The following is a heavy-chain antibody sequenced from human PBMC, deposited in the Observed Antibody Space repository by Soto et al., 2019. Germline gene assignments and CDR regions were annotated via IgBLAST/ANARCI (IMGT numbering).Heavy chain of an antibody. V-gene: IGHV4-31*03. J-gene: IGHJ5*01. CDR3: ARVSAGGTRWFDS. D-gene: IGHD6-13*01. CDR1: GGSISTGVWY. CDR2: IYYRGTT. Sequence: QVQLPESGPGLVKPSQTLSLTCSVSGGSISTGVWYWSWVREHPGKGLEWIGDIYYRGTTSYNPSLGSRVTLSRDTSKNQVSLKVNSVTAADTAVYYCARVSAGGTRWFDSWGQGIRVTVSS.